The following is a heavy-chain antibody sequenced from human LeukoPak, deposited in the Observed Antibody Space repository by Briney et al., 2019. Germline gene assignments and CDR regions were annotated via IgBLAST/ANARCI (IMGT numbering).Heavy chain of an antibody. V-gene: IGHV4-38-2*02. CDR3: AGSPNLSYFDY. Sequence: NPSETLSLTCTVSGYSISSDNYWGWIRQPPGKGLEGVGTTYHSGSTYYNPSLESRVTISVDTSTNQFSLRVSSVTAADTAAYYCAGSPNLSYFDYWGQGTPVTVSS. D-gene: IGHD1-14*01. J-gene: IGHJ4*02. CDR1: GYSISSDNY. CDR2: TYHSGST.